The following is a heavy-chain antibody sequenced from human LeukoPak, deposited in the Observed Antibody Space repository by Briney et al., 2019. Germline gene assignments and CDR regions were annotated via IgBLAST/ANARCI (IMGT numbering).Heavy chain of an antibody. Sequence: GGSLRLSCAASGFTVSSNYMSWVRQAPGKGLEWVSVIYSGGSTYYADSVKGRFTISRDNSKNTLYLQMNSLRAEDTAVYYCAKDDPLDAFDIWGQGTLVTVSS. V-gene: IGHV3-53*01. CDR2: IYSGGST. J-gene: IGHJ3*02. CDR1: GFTVSSNY. CDR3: AKDDPLDAFDI.